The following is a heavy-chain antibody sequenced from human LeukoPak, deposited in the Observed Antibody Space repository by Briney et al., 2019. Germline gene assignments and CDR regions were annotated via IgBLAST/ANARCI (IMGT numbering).Heavy chain of an antibody. D-gene: IGHD5-24*01. Sequence: GGSLRLSCAASGFTSSSYAMSWVRQAPGKGLEWVSATSGSGGSTYYADSVKGRFTISRDNSKNTLYLQMNSLRAEDTAVYYCAKGRTIDGYNYDYWGQGTLVTVSS. CDR1: GFTSSSYA. J-gene: IGHJ4*02. V-gene: IGHV3-23*01. CDR3: AKGRTIDGYNYDY. CDR2: TSGSGGST.